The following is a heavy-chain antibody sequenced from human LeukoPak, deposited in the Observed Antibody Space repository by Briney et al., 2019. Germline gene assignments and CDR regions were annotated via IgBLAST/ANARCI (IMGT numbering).Heavy chain of an antibody. CDR2: IWYDGTKK. D-gene: IGHD3-16*01. J-gene: IGHJ4*02. V-gene: IGHV3-33*01. Sequence: GGSLRLSCAASGFTFSSYGIHWVRQAPGKGLEWVALIWYDGTKKYYADSVKGRFTISRDNSKNTLYLEMNSLGAEDTAVYYCTRAQSDGGFDYWGQGNLVTVSS. CDR1: GFTFSSYG. CDR3: TRAQSDGGFDY.